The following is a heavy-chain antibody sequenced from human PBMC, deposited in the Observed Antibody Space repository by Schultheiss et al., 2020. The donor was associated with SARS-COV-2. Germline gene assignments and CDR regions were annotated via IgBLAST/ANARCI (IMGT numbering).Heavy chain of an antibody. J-gene: IGHJ4*02. V-gene: IGHV4-59*12. CDR1: GGSISSYH. CDR2: IRYSGST. CDR3: ARVLTGLGTGDYFDN. Sequence: SETLSLTCTVSGGSISSYHWTWIRQPPGKGLEWIGYIRYSGSTNYNPSLKSRVTMSVDTSKNQFSLRLTSVTAADTAVYYCARVLTGLGTGDYFDNWGQGTLVTVSS. D-gene: IGHD6-13*01.